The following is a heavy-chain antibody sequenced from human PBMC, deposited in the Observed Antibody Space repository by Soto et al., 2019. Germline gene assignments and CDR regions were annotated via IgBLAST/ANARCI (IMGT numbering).Heavy chain of an antibody. CDR1: GASVSSGGFS. CDR2: ISYSGST. V-gene: IGHV4-61*08. J-gene: IGHJ4*02. D-gene: IGHD1-26*01. Sequence: PSETLSLTCTVAGASVSSGGFSWSWIRQPPGKGLEWIGSISYSGSTTYYPSLRSRVTISVDTSKNQFSLRLNSVTAADTAIYFCARVTLLIVGSVFSTPFDFWGQGTLVTVSS. CDR3: ARVTLLIVGSVFSTPFDF.